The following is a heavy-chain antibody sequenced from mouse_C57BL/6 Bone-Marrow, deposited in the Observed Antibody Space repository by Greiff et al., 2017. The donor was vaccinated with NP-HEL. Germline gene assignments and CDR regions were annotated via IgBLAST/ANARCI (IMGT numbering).Heavy chain of an antibody. V-gene: IGHV5-17*01. CDR3: ARPYGNHALFAY. CDR1: GFTFSDYG. Sequence: EVKVVESGGGLVKPGGSLKLSCAASGFTFSDYGMHWVRQAPEKGLEWVAYISSGSSTIYYADKVKGRFTISRDNAKNTLFLQMTSLRSEDTSMYYCARPYGNHALFAYWGQGTLVTVSA. CDR2: ISSGSSTI. D-gene: IGHD2-1*01. J-gene: IGHJ3*01.